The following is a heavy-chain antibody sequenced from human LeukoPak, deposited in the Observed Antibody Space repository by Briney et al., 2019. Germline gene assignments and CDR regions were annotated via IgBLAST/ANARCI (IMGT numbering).Heavy chain of an antibody. CDR2: ISTGGDTT. CDR1: GFTFSNCA. J-gene: IGHJ4*02. V-gene: IGHV3-23*01. CDR3: ARARKDCSGGTCYSRSFDY. D-gene: IGHD2-15*01. Sequence: TGGSLRLSCTASGFTFSNCAMAGVRQAPGKGLEGFSSISTGGDTTYYADSVKSRFTITRDISKNTLFLQMNSLRAEDTAVYYCARARKDCSGGTCYSRSFDYWGQGTLVTVSS.